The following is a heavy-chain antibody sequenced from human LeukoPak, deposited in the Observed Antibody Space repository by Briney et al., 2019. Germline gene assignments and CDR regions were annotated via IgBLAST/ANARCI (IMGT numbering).Heavy chain of an antibody. D-gene: IGHD3-10*01. CDR2: ISGSAGST. CDR1: GFTFSSYA. V-gene: IGHV3-23*01. Sequence: GGSLRLSCAASGFTFSSYAMSWVRQAPGKGLEWVSAISGSAGSTDYADSVKGRFTISRDNSKNTLYLQMNSLRAEDTAVYYCAKTTYGSGRPDAFDIWGQGTMVTVSS. J-gene: IGHJ3*02. CDR3: AKTTYGSGRPDAFDI.